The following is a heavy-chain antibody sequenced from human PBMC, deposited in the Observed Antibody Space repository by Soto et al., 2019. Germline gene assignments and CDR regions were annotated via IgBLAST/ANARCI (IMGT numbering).Heavy chain of an antibody. CDR2: ISYDGSNK. V-gene: IGHV3-30*18. J-gene: IGHJ4*02. D-gene: IGHD6-19*01. Sequence: QVQLVESGGGVVQPGRSLRLSCAASGFTFSSYGMHWVRQAPGKGLEWVAVISYDGSNKYYADSVKGRFTISRDNSKNTLYLQMNSLRAEDTVVYYCAKLAVAGISFDYWGQGTLVTVSS. CDR3: AKLAVAGISFDY. CDR1: GFTFSSYG.